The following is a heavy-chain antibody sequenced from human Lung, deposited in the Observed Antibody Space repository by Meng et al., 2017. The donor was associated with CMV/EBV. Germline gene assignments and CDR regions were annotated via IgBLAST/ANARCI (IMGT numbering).Heavy chain of an antibody. CDR1: GYTFDSYW. Sequence: SCVAYGYTFDSYWMSWVRQAPGKGLEWVASIKQDGSEKYYVDSVKGRFTISRDNAKNSLYLQMNSLRAEDTALYYCAREGYCSGGSCYYCYYGMDVWXQGTXVTVSS. V-gene: IGHV3-7*03. D-gene: IGHD2-15*01. CDR3: AREGYCSGGSCYYCYYGMDV. J-gene: IGHJ6*02. CDR2: IKQDGSEK.